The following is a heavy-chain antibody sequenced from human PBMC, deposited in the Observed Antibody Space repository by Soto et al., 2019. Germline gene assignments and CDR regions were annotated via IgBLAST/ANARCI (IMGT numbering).Heavy chain of an antibody. CDR1: GFTFSSYE. CDR2: ISSSGSTI. J-gene: IGHJ6*02. CDR3: ARDQEAGYFFPYYSGMDV. D-gene: IGHD2-21*01. Sequence: PGGSLRLSCATSGFTFSSYEMNWVRQAPGKGLEWVSYISSSGSTIYYADSVKGRFTISRDNAKNSLYLQMDSLRAEDTAVYYCARDQEAGYFFPYYSGMDVWGQGTTVTVSS. V-gene: IGHV3-48*03.